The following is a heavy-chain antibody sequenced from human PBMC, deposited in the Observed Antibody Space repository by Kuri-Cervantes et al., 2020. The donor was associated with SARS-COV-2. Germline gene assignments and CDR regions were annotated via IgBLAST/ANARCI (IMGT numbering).Heavy chain of an antibody. CDR1: GFTFSSYA. J-gene: IGHJ4*02. Sequence: GESLKISCAASGFTFSSYAMSWVRQAPGKGLEWVSAISGSGGSTYYADSVKGRFTISSDNSKNTLYLQMNSLRAEDTAVYYCAKDRVYCSGGSCPLYYWGQGTLVTVSS. V-gene: IGHV3-23*01. CDR2: ISGSGGST. CDR3: AKDRVYCSGGSCPLYY. D-gene: IGHD2-15*01.